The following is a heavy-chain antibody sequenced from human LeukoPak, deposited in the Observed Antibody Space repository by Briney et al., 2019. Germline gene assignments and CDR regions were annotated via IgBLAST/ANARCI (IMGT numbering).Heavy chain of an antibody. D-gene: IGHD2-2*01. Sequence: ASVKVSCKASGYTFTGYYMHWVRQAPGQGLEWMGWINPNSGGTNYAQKFQGRVTMTRDTSISTAYMELSRLRSDDTAVYYCARVWGYCSSTSCHFDYWGQGTLVTVSS. CDR1: GYTFTGYY. V-gene: IGHV1-2*02. J-gene: IGHJ4*02. CDR3: ARVWGYCSSTSCHFDY. CDR2: INPNSGGT.